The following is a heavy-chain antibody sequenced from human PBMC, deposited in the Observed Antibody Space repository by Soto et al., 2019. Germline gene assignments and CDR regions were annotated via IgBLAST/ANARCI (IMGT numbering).Heavy chain of an antibody. CDR1: GFTFSSYA. CDR3: AKGLSNFEWLLNDAFDI. D-gene: IGHD6-19*01. Sequence: GESLKISCAASGFTFSSYAMSWVRQAPGKGLEWVSAISGSGGSTYYADSVKGRFTISRDNSKNTLYLQMNSLRTEDTAVYYCAKGLSNFEWLLNDAFDIWGQGTMVTVSS. V-gene: IGHV3-23*01. CDR2: ISGSGGST. J-gene: IGHJ3*02.